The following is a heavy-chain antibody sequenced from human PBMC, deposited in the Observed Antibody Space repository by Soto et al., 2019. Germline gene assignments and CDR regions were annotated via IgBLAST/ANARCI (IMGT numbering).Heavy chain of an antibody. J-gene: IGHJ4*02. CDR1: GDSVSSNSAA. CDR2: TYYRSKWYN. Sequence: SQTLSLTCAISGDSVSSNSAAWNWIRQSPSRGLEWLGRTYYRSKWYNDYAVSVKSRITFNPDTSKNQFSLQLNSATPEDTAVYYCARERYSSSWSSYYFDYWGQGTLVTVSS. CDR3: ARERYSSSWSSYYFDY. D-gene: IGHD6-13*01. V-gene: IGHV6-1*01.